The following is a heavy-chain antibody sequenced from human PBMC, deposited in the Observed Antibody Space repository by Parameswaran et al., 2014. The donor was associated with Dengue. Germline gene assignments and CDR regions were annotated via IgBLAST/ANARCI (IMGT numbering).Heavy chain of an antibody. Sequence: RWIRQPPGKGLEWVSTLSGSGTSTYFADSVKGRFTISRDNSKNTLYLQMNSLRDEDTAIYYCAKVWDSYGIDVWGQGTTVTVSS. CDR2: LSGSGTST. J-gene: IGHJ6*02. CDR3: AKVWDSYGIDV. D-gene: IGHD1-26*01. V-gene: IGHV3-23*01.